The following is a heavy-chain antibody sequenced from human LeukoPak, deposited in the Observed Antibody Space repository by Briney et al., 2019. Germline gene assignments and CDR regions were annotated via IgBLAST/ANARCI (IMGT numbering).Heavy chain of an antibody. D-gene: IGHD6-19*01. CDR1: GGSISSYY. Sequence: PSETLSLTCTVSGGSISSYYWSWIRQPPGKGLEWIGYIYYSGSTNYNPSLKSRVTISVDTSKNQFSLKLSSVTAADTAVYYCAREIEQWLATDGAFDIWGQGTVVTVSS. CDR3: AREIEQWLATDGAFDI. V-gene: IGHV4-59*01. CDR2: IYYSGST. J-gene: IGHJ3*02.